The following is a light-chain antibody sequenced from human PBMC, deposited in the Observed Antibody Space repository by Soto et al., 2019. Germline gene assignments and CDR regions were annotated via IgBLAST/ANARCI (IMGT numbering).Light chain of an antibody. CDR1: QSISTY. V-gene: IGKV3D-11*02. J-gene: IGKJ5*01. CDR3: LHRSDCHPGNT. CDR2: DAS. Sequence: EIVLTQSPATLSLSPGESATLSCRASQSISTYLAWYQQKPVQAPRLLITDASKRATGGPASFSGSGPGTDFALTISTVEPDDFVVYYCLHRSDCHPGNTSGHGTRLDI.